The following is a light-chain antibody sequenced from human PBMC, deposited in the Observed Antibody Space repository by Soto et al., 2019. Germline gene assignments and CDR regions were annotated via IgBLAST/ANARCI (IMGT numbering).Light chain of an antibody. CDR1: QGIASS. Sequence: DIHLTQSPSFLSASVGDRVTITCRASQGIASSLAWYQQKAGKAPKLLIYAASTLESGVTSRFSGSGSGTEFTLTISSLQPEDFAIYYCQQFNSYPLTFGGGTKVEIK. J-gene: IGKJ4*01. CDR3: QQFNSYPLT. V-gene: IGKV1-9*01. CDR2: AAS.